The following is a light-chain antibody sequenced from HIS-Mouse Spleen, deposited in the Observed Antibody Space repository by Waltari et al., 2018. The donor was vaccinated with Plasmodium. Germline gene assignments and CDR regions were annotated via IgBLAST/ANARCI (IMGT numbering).Light chain of an antibody. J-gene: IGKJ4*01. CDR1: QDISNY. V-gene: IGKV1-33*01. CDR3: QQYDNLALT. CDR2: DAS. Sequence: IQMTQSPSSLSASVGERVTITCQASQDISNYLNWYQQKPGKAPKLLIYDASNLETGVPSRFSGSGSGTDFTFTISSLQPEDIATYYCQQYDNLALTFGGGTKVEIK.